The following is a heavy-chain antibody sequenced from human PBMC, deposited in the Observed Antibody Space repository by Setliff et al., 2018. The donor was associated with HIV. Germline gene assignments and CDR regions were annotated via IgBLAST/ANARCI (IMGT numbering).Heavy chain of an antibody. CDR3: AKGLGSYLAATRDALWFDP. J-gene: IGHJ5*02. D-gene: IGHD2-15*01. Sequence: GGSLRLSCAAAGFTFRDYSMHWVRQVPGKGPEWVATISWNSDTVAYADSVKGRFTISRDNPKNSLYLQMNSLRPEDMALYYCAKGLGSYLAATRDALWFDPWGQGTLVTV. V-gene: IGHV3-9*03. CDR1: GFTFRDYS. CDR2: ISWNSDTV.